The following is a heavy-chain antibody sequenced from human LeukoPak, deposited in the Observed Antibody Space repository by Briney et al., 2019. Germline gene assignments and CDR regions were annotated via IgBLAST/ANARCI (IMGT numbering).Heavy chain of an antibody. Sequence: PSETLSLTCTVSGGSISSGGYYWSWIRQHPGKGLEWIGYIYYSGSTYYNPSLKSRVTISVDTSKNQFSLKLSSVTAADTAVYYCARGFPLNYDILTGHQGNAFDIWGQGTMVTVSS. CDR2: IYYSGST. J-gene: IGHJ3*02. CDR3: ARGFPLNYDILTGHQGNAFDI. D-gene: IGHD3-9*01. V-gene: IGHV4-31*03. CDR1: GGSISSGGYY.